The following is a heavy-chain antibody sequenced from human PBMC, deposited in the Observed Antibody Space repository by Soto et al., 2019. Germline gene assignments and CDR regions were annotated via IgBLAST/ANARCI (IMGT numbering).Heavy chain of an antibody. CDR2: TYYRSKWYN. Sequence: PSQTLALACVISGDSVSSNSSACNWIRQSPSRGLEWLGRTYYRSKWYNDYAVSVKSRITINPDTSKNQFSLQLNSVTPEDTAVYYCAREANWNSAQDWFDPWGQGTLVTVSS. V-gene: IGHV6-1*01. J-gene: IGHJ5*02. CDR1: GDSVSSNSSA. D-gene: IGHD1-1*01. CDR3: AREANWNSAQDWFDP.